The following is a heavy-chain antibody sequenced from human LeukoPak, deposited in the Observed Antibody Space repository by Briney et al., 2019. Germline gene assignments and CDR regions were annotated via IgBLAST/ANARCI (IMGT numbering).Heavy chain of an antibody. CDR1: GGSGGSISSSNY. J-gene: IGHJ4*02. V-gene: IGHV4-4*02. CDR2: IYHSGST. Sequence: SGTLSLTCAVSGGSGGSISSSNYWGWVRQPPGKGLEWIGEIYHSGSTNHNPSLKSRVTISVDKSKNQFSLKLNSVTAADTAVYYCARAGQGYCTSAGCFLSLDYWGQGTLVTVSS. CDR3: ARAGQGYCTSAGCFLSLDY. D-gene: IGHD2-2*01.